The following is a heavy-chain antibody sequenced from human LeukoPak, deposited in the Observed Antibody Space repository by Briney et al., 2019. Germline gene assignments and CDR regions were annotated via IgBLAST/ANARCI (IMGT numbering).Heavy chain of an antibody. Sequence: TSETLSLTCTVSGGSINSYYWSWIRQPAGKGLEWIGRIYTSGSTNYNPSLKSRVTLSVDTSKNQFSLKLTSVTAADTAVYYCARDRLRVAAPDAFDIWGQGTMVTVSS. CDR3: ARDRLRVAAPDAFDI. V-gene: IGHV4-4*07. CDR2: IYTSGST. D-gene: IGHD6-19*01. J-gene: IGHJ3*02. CDR1: GGSINSYY.